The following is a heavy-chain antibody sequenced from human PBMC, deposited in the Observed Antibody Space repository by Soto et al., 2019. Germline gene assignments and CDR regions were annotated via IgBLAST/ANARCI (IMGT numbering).Heavy chain of an antibody. D-gene: IGHD6-6*01. CDR1: GLNVNTNY. Sequence: EVQLVESGGTVIQPGESLRLSCAASGLNVNTNYMTWVRQAPGKGLEWLSIIHGGGNKFYSDSVKGRFTISRDTSKNRLYLQRSSLTVDDTAVYYCASGPTLAARLGWNYFDPWGQGTLVTVYS. CDR3: ASGPTLAARLGWNYFDP. V-gene: IGHV3-53*01. J-gene: IGHJ5*02. CDR2: IHGGGNK.